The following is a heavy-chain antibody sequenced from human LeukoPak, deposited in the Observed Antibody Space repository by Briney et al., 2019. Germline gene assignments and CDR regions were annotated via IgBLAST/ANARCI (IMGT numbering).Heavy chain of an antibody. CDR2: IDAGNGKT. Sequence: ASVKVSCKASQYTFTDYAVHWVRQAPGQRLEWMGWIDAGNGKTKYSQSFQGRVTIIRDASATTAYMELSSLTSEDTAVYYCARVGLDPFDYWGQGTLVTVSS. CDR1: QYTFTDYA. V-gene: IGHV1-3*01. CDR3: ARVGLDPFDY. J-gene: IGHJ4*02. D-gene: IGHD3/OR15-3a*01.